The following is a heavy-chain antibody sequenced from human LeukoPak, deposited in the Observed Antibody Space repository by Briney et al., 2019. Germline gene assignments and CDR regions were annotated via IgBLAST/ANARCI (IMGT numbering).Heavy chain of an antibody. Sequence: QTGGSLRLSCAASGFTFSDYYMSWIRQAPGKGLVWVSRIHSDGSSTSYADSVKGRFTISRDNAKNTLYLQMNSLRAEDTAVYYCARAHXXXXXTGLGYWGQGTLVTVSS. CDR3: ARAHXXXXXTGLGY. J-gene: IGHJ4*02. D-gene: IGHD1-14*01. CDR1: GFTFSDYY. V-gene: IGHV3-74*01. CDR2: IHSDGSST.